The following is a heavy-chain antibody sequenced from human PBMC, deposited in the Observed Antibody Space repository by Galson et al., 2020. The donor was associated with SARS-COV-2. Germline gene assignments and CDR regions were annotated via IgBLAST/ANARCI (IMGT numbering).Heavy chain of an antibody. J-gene: IGHJ6*02. CDR2: INSAGDKT. CDR3: TRVSPSGMDV. V-gene: IGHV3-74*01. CDR1: GFSFSSYW. Sequence: GESLKISCAASGFSFSSYWMHWVRRAPGKGLEWVSLINSAGDKTDYADSVKGRFTVSRDNAQNTLFLEMNSLRAEDTAIYYCTRVSPSGMDVWGQGTTVNVSS.